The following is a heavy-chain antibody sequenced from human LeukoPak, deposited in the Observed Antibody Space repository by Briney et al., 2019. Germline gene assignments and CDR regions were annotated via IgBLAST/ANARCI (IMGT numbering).Heavy chain of an antibody. J-gene: IGHJ4*02. Sequence: SETLSLTCTVSGGSISSSSYYWGWIRQPPGKGLEWIGSIYYSGSTYYNPSLKSRVTISVDTSKNQFSLKLSSVTAADTAVYYCAGRALDYYDSSGYYDYWGQGTLVTVSS. CDR1: GGSISSSSYY. CDR3: AGRALDYYDSSGYYDY. CDR2: IYYSGST. V-gene: IGHV4-39*07. D-gene: IGHD3-22*01.